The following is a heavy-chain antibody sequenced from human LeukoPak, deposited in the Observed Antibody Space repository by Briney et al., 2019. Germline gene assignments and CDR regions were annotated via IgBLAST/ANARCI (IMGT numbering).Heavy chain of an antibody. Sequence: GGSLRLSCAASGFTFSSYSMNWVRQAPGKGLEWVSYISSSSSTIYYADSVKGRFTISRDNSKNTLYLQMNSLRAEDTAVYYCAKRVSMVRGVDFDYWGQGALVTVSS. D-gene: IGHD3-10*01. J-gene: IGHJ4*02. V-gene: IGHV3-48*01. CDR3: AKRVSMVRGVDFDY. CDR1: GFTFSSYS. CDR2: ISSSSSTI.